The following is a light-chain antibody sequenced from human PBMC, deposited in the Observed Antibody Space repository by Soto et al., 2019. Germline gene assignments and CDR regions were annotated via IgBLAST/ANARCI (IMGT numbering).Light chain of an antibody. V-gene: IGKV3-15*01. CDR3: QKNNKWPPYT. J-gene: IGKJ2*01. CDR1: QSVSSN. Sequence: EIVMTQSPANLSVSPGERATLSCRASQSVSSNLAWYQQKPGQGPRLLIYGASTRATSIPARFSGSGSGTEFTLSINRLQSEDFADNYCQKNNKWPPYTFGQGTKLEIK. CDR2: GAS.